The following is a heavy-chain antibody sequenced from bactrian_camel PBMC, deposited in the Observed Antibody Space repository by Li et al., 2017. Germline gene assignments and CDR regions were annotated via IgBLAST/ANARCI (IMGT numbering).Heavy chain of an antibody. CDR3: ATLSCRRALSAMVRLHDQ. CDR2: IYSAGGSA. CDR1: GSGYISGTAC. D-gene: IGHD3*01. V-gene: IGHV3S1*01. J-gene: IGHJ4*01. Sequence: QVQLVESGGGSVHAGGSLTLSCAASGSGYISGTACMGWFRQAPGKVREGVASIYSAGGSAYYIDSVKGRFTISQDTAKKTLYLQMNSLKPEDTAMYFCATLSCRRALSAMVRLHDQWGRGTQVTVS.